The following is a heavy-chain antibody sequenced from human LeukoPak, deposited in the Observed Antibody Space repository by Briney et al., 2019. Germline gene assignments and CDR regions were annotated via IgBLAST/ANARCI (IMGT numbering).Heavy chain of an antibody. CDR1: GITFSNYW. Sequence: GGSLRLSCAASGITFSNYWMHWVRQAPGKGLEWVSRINERATIISYADSVKGRFTISRENARNTLYLQMNSLTAEDTAVYYCVRDLILVWTPGDDFDHWGQGTLVTVPS. J-gene: IGHJ4*02. CDR3: VRDLILVWTPGDDFDH. D-gene: IGHD3-16*01. CDR2: INERATII. V-gene: IGHV3-74*01.